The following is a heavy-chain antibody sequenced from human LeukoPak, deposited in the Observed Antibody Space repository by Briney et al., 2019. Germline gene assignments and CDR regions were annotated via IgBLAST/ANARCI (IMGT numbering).Heavy chain of an antibody. CDR2: IYYSGIT. CDR1: GGSISTFY. D-gene: IGHD1-26*01. J-gene: IGHJ4*02. Sequence: SETLSLTCTVSGGSISTFYWSWIRQPPGKGLEWIEYIYYSGITNYNPSLKSRVTISVDTSKNQFSLKLSSVTAADTAVYYCARQGSGSRAAFDYLGQGTLVTVSS. V-gene: IGHV4-59*08. CDR3: ARQGSGSRAAFDY.